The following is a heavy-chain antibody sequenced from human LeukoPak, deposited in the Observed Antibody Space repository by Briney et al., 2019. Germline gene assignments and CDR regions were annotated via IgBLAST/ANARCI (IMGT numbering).Heavy chain of an antibody. J-gene: IGHJ4*02. CDR1: GVSISSSSFY. CDR2: IFYTGST. D-gene: IGHD3-22*01. V-gene: IGHV4-39*07. CDR3: ARENYYDSSGSIDY. Sequence: SETLSLTCTVSGVSISSSSFYWGWVRQPPGKGLEWIGSIFYTGSTYYSPSLRSRVTITVDTSNNQFSLRLSSVTAADTAVYYCARENYYDSSGSIDYWGQGTLVTVSS.